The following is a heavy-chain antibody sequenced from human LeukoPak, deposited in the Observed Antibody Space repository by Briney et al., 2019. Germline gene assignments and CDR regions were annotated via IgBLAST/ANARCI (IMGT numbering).Heavy chain of an antibody. CDR1: GGSISSYY. CDR2: IYTSGST. D-gene: IGHD6-19*01. V-gene: IGHV4-4*07. J-gene: IGHJ4*02. CDR3: ARRVEQWLAGAFDY. Sequence: SETLSLTCTVSGGSISSYYWSWIRQPAGKGLEWIGRIYTSGSTNYNPSLKSRVTISVDTSKKQFSLKLSYVTAADTAVYYCARRVEQWLAGAFDYWGQGTLVTVSS.